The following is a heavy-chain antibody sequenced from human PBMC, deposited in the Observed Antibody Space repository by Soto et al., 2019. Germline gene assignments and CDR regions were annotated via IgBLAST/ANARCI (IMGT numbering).Heavy chain of an antibody. V-gene: IGHV1-69*13. CDR2: IVPMNGSP. CDR1: GGMFYSSA. Sequence: SVKVSCKASGGMFYSSAINWVRRAPGQGLEWMGGIVPMNGSPKYAQEFLGRVTISADASATTAYMDLSGLNSEDTAVYYCSFAPNWTYQLTIYWGRGTQVTVSS. J-gene: IGHJ4*02. CDR3: SFAPNWTYQLTIY. D-gene: IGHD2-2*01.